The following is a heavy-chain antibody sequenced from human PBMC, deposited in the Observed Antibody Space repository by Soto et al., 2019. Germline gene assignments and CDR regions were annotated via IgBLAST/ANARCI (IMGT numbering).Heavy chain of an antibody. D-gene: IGHD3-10*01. CDR3: ARHFPAVEGFGEFPPAEFAP. Sequence: EVQLVQSGAEVKKPGESLKISCKGSGYSFTSYWIGWVRQMPGKGLEWMGIIYPGDSDTRYSPSFQGQVTISADKSISTAYLQWSSLKAADTAMYYCARHFPAVEGFGEFPPAEFAPWGQGTLVTVSS. J-gene: IGHJ5*02. V-gene: IGHV5-51*01. CDR1: GYSFTSYW. CDR2: IYPGDSDT.